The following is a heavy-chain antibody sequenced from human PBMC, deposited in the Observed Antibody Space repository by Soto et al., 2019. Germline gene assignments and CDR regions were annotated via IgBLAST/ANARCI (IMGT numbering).Heavy chain of an antibody. V-gene: IGHV3-30*18. CDR1: GFTFSSYS. CDR2: ISYDGSNK. Sequence: PGGSLRLSCAASGFTFSSYSMHWVRQAPGKGLEWVAVISYDGSNKYYADSVKGRFTISRDNSKNTLYLQMNSLRAEDTAVYYCAKEVGRSRYCSGGSCYSRPDYYYGMDVWGQGTTVTVSS. CDR3: AKEVGRSRYCSGGSCYSRPDYYYGMDV. D-gene: IGHD2-15*01. J-gene: IGHJ6*02.